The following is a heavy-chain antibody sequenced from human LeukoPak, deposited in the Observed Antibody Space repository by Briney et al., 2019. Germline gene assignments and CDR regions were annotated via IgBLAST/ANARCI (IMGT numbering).Heavy chain of an antibody. J-gene: IGHJ4*02. CDR1: GGSISSGSYY. D-gene: IGHD6-6*01. CDR3: ARAMSIAARLQTIFDY. Sequence: SETLSLTCTVSGGSISSGSYYWSWIRQPPAKGLQCIPRIYTSGTTNYNPSLKSRLTISVDTSKNQFSLKLSSVTAADTAVYYCARAMSIAARLQTIFDYWGQGTLVTVSS. V-gene: IGHV4-61*02. CDR2: IYTSGTT.